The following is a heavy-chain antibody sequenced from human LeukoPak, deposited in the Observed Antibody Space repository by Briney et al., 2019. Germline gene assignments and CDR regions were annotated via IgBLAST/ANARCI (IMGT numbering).Heavy chain of an antibody. CDR1: GFTFSNYE. V-gene: IGHV3-48*03. D-gene: IGHD2-21*02. CDR2: ISRSATTI. CDR3: ARGPATDVVTAMDY. J-gene: IGHJ4*02. Sequence: TGGSLRLSCTASGFTFSNYEMNWVRQAPGKGLEWVSYISRSATTIYYSDSVKGRFTVSRDNSKNSLFLQMSSLRPEDTATYYCARGPATDVVTAMDYWGQGTLVTVSS.